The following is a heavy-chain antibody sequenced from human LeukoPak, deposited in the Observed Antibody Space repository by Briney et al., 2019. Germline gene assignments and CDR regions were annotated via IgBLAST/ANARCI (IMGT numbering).Heavy chain of an antibody. Sequence: RASETLSLTCTVSGGSISSGSYYWSWIRQPAGKGLEWIGEINHSGSTNYNPSLKSRVTISVDTSKNQFSLKLSSVTAADTAVYYCARLVGGWYLYYYYYMDVWGKGTTVTISS. D-gene: IGHD6-19*01. CDR1: GGSISSGSYY. V-gene: IGHV4-61*10. CDR3: ARLVGGWYLYYYYYMDV. CDR2: INHSGST. J-gene: IGHJ6*03.